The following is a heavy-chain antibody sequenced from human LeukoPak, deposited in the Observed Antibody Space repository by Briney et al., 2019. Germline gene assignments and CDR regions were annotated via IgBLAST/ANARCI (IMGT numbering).Heavy chain of an antibody. J-gene: IGHJ4*02. CDR1: GGSFNSYY. D-gene: IGHD2-15*01. Sequence: SETLSLTCTVSGGSFNSYYWTWIRQPPGKGLEWIGRIYTSGSTNYNPSLKSRVTMSVDTSKNQFSLKLSSVTAADTAVYYCARDPMGAAGDYWGQGTLVTVSS. V-gene: IGHV4-4*07. CDR3: ARDPMGAAGDY. CDR2: IYTSGST.